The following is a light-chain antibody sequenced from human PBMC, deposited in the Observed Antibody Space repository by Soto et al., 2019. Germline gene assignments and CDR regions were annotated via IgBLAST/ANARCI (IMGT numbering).Light chain of an antibody. CDR1: QSINSW. CDR2: KAS. Sequence: DIQMTQSPSTLSASVGDRVTITCRASQSINSWLVWYHQKPGKAPKVLIHKASSLESGVPSRFSGSGSGTEFTLTSSSLQPDDFSTYYCQQYEAYPLTFGGGTKVEIK. CDR3: QQYEAYPLT. J-gene: IGKJ4*01. V-gene: IGKV1-5*03.